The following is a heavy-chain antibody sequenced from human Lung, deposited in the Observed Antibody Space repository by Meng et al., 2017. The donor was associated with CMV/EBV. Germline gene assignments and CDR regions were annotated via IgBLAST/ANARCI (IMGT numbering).Heavy chain of an antibody. J-gene: IGHJ6*02. V-gene: IGHV1-69*05. Sequence: SXXVSXKDSGGNLNSYGISWVRQAPGQGLEWMGGIIPIPGTTNYAQKFQGRVTITTDESTSTVYMELSSLTSEDTAVYYCAREVGGRLYYYYGMDVWGQGTTVTVSS. D-gene: IGHD1-26*01. CDR2: IIPIPGTT. CDR3: AREVGGRLYYYYGMDV. CDR1: GGNLNSYG.